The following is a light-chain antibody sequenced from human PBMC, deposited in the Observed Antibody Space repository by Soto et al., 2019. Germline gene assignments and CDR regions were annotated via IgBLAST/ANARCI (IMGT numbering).Light chain of an antibody. V-gene: IGKV1-27*01. CDR3: QNYDSAPPT. Sequence: DIQMTQSPSSLSASVGDRVTITCRASQGIGDYLAWYQQKPGKAPKLLIYATSALHTGVPSRFSGSRSGTDFTLTISSQQPEDGATYYCQNYDSAPPTFGQGTKVEIK. CDR2: ATS. CDR1: QGIGDY. J-gene: IGKJ1*01.